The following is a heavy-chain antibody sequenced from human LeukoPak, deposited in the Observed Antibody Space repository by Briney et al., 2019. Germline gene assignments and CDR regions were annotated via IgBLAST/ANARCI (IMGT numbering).Heavy chain of an antibody. CDR2: MNPNNGDS. CDR1: GYTFTNYH. D-gene: IGHD6-25*01. Sequence: ASVKVSCKASGYTFTNYHINWVRQAPGQGLEWMGWMNPNNGDSGYAQKFPGRVTITRDTSISTSYMELRSLRSDDTAVYFCARTTSFTASGYDYWGQGTLVTVSS. J-gene: IGHJ4*02. CDR3: ARTTSFTASGYDY. V-gene: IGHV1-8*03.